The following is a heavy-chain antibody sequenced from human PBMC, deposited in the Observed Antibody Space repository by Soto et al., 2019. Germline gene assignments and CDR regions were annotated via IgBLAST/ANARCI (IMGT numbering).Heavy chain of an antibody. V-gene: IGHV1-8*01. D-gene: IGHD3-22*01. J-gene: IGHJ4*02. CDR3: AGVHYDRSGYSFDY. CDR2: MNPNSGNT. CDR1: GYTFTSYD. Sequence: QVQLVKSGAEVKKPGASVKVSCKASGYTFTSYDINWVRQATGQGLEWMGWMNPNSGNTGYAQKFQGRVTMTRNTSRSTAYMELSSLRSADPTVYYCAGVHYDRSGYSFDYWVQRTLVAVSS.